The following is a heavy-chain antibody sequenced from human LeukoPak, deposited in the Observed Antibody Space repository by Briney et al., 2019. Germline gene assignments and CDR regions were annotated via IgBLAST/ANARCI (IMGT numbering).Heavy chain of an antibody. CDR1: GGSISSGGYY. CDR3: ARDRPVGGSGISSRFDP. CDR2: IYYSGST. V-gene: IGHV4-31*03. Sequence: SSQTLSLTCTVSGGSISSGGYYWSWIRQHPGKGLEWIGYIYYSGSTYYNPSLKSRVTISVDTSKNQFSLKLSSVTAADTAVYYCARDRPVGGSGISSRFDPWGQGTLATVSS. D-gene: IGHD3-10*01. J-gene: IGHJ5*02.